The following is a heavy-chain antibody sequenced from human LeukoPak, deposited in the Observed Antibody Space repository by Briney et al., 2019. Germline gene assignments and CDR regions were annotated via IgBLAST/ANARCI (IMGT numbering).Heavy chain of an antibody. J-gene: IGHJ1*01. CDR3: ARGGGGASRGDPEYFQH. V-gene: IGHV3-21*01. D-gene: IGHD2-15*01. CDR2: ISSSSSNI. Sequence: GGSLRLSCAASGFTFSRYSMNWVRQAPGKGLGWVSSISSSSSNIYYADSVKGRFTISRDNAKNSLYLQMNSLRAEDTAVYYCARGGGGASRGDPEYFQHWGQGTLVTVS. CDR1: GFTFSRYS.